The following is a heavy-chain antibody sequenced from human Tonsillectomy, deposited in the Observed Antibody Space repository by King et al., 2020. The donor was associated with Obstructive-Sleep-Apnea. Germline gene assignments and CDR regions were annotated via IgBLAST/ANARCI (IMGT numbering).Heavy chain of an antibody. J-gene: IGHJ5*02. CDR1: GASVSRRSYY. D-gene: IGHD2-15*01. CDR3: ARNYCSSGSCYSWFDP. CDR2: VYDSGTA. Sequence: QLQESGPGLVKPSETLSLTCTVSGASVSRRSYYWSWIRQPPGKGLECTGSVYDSGTAYYNPPLKSRVTLSVDTSKNQFPLKLSSSTAADTAVYYCARNYCSSGSCYSWFDPWGQGTLVTVSS. V-gene: IGHV4-39*06.